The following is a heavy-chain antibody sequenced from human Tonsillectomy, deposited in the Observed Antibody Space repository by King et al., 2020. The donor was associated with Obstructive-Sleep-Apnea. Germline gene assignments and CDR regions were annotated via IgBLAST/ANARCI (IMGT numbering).Heavy chain of an antibody. CDR1: GFTFSSYA. D-gene: IGHD3-16*01. CDR2: ISYDGSNK. J-gene: IGHJ6*02. Sequence: VQLVESGGGVVQPGRSLRLSCAASGFTFSSYAMHWVRQAPGKGLEWVAVISYDGSNKYYADSVKGRFTISRDNSKNTLYLQMNSLRGEDTAVYYCARDPRAYDYYVWGSYYYYGMDVWGQGTTVTVSS. V-gene: IGHV3-30-3*01. CDR3: ARDPRAYDYYVWGSYYYYGMDV.